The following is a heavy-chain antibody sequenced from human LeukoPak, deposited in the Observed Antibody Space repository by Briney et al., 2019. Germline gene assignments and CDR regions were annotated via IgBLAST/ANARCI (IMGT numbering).Heavy chain of an antibody. CDR2: ISSSGSTI. D-gene: IGHD3-16*01. V-gene: IGHV3-48*03. CDR3: ARDKPRGSYDGSIFDS. CDR1: GFTFSSYE. Sequence: PGGSLRLSCAASGFTFSSYEMNWVRQAPGKGLEWVSYISSSGSTIYYADSVKGRFTLSRDNAKSSVYLQMNSLRAEDAAVYYCARDKPRGSYDGSIFDSWGQGTLVTVSS. J-gene: IGHJ4*02.